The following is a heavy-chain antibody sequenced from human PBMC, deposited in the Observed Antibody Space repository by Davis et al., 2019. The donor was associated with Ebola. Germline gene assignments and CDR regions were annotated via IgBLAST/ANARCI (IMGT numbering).Heavy chain of an antibody. J-gene: IGHJ4*02. Sequence: GESLKISCAASGFTFSSYGMHWVRQASGKGLEWVGRIRSKANSYATAYAASVKGRFTISRDDSKNTAYLQMNSLKTEDTAVYYCTGGWYLEDYWGQGTLVTVSS. CDR3: TGGWYLEDY. V-gene: IGHV3-73*01. CDR1: GFTFSSYG. D-gene: IGHD6-19*01. CDR2: IRSKANSYAT.